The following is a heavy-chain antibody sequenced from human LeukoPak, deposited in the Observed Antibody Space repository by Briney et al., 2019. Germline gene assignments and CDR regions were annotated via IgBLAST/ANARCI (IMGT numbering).Heavy chain of an antibody. D-gene: IGHD4-17*01. CDR2: ISYDGSNK. CDR1: GFTFSSYG. V-gene: IGHV3-30*18. J-gene: IGHJ6*02. Sequence: GRSLRPSCAASGFTFSSYGMDWVRQAPGKGLGWVAVISYDGSNKYYADSVKGRFTISRDNSKKTLYLQMNSLRAEDTAVYYCAKDNRDYPFPYGMDVWGQGTTVTVSS. CDR3: AKDNRDYPFPYGMDV.